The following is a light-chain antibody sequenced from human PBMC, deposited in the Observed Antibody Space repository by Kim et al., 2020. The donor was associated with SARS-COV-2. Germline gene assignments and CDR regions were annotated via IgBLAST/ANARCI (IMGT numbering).Light chain of an antibody. V-gene: IGKV1-5*03. CDR2: KAS. J-gene: IGKJ2*03. CDR1: QSISSW. CDR3: QQYNTYSGDS. Sequence: AAGRDRVTITCRASQSISSWLAWYQQKPGKAPKLLIYKASSLESGVPSRFSGSGSGTEFTLTISSLQPDDFATYYCQQYNTYSGDSFGQGTKLEI.